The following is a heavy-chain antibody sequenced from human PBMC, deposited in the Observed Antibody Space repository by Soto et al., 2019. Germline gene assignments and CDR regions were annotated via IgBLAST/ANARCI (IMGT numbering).Heavy chain of an antibody. Sequence: ASVKGSCKASGYTFTSYGVSWVRQAPGQGLEWMGWISAYNGNTNYAQKLQGRVTMTTDTSTSTAYMELRSLRADDTAVYYCAKEGVSLTEHSTLDDPFDIWGQGTMVTVSS. V-gene: IGHV1-18*01. CDR3: AKEGVSLTEHSTLDDPFDI. CDR2: ISAYNGNT. CDR1: GYTFTSYG. D-gene: IGHD3-9*01. J-gene: IGHJ3*02.